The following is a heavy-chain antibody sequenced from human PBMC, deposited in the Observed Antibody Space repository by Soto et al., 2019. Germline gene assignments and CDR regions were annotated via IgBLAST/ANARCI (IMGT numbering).Heavy chain of an antibody. CDR2: IWYDGSKK. J-gene: IGHJ4*02. Sequence: GGSLRLSCAASGFSFSSYGMLWVRQAPGKGLEWVARIWYDGSKKYYADSVEGRFTISRDNSKNTLYLQMNSLRAEDTAVYYCAAAFGEEWGQGTLVTVSS. D-gene: IGHD3-16*01. CDR1: GFSFSSYG. V-gene: IGHV3-33*01. CDR3: AAAFGEE.